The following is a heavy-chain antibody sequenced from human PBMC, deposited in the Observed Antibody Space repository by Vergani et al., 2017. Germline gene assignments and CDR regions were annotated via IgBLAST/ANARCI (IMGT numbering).Heavy chain of an antibody. J-gene: IGHJ1*01. CDR2: ISYTSSAI. D-gene: IGHD4-17*01. CDR1: GFPFSDYY. CDR3: ARALRPHGDCDFAD. Sequence: QVDLVESGGGLVKPGESLRLSCTASGFPFSDYYMPWLRQAPGKGLEWIAYISYTSSAIFYADSARGRFTISRDNAKNSLFLQMNNLRPEDTAVYLCARALRPHGDCDFADWGRGTMVTVSS. V-gene: IGHV3-11*04.